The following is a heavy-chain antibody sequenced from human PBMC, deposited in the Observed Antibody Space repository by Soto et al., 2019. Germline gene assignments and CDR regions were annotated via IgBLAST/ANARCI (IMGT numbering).Heavy chain of an antibody. CDR2: INHSGST. CDR1: GGSFSGYY. Sequence: ETLSLTCAVYGGSFSGYYWSWIRQPPGKGMEWIGNINHSGSTNYNPSLKSRVTISVDTSKNQFSLKLSSVTAADTAVYYCARLADIVLMVYAMDTNWFDPWGQGTLVTVSS. V-gene: IGHV4-34*01. CDR3: ARLADIVLMVYAMDTNWFDP. J-gene: IGHJ5*02. D-gene: IGHD2-8*01.